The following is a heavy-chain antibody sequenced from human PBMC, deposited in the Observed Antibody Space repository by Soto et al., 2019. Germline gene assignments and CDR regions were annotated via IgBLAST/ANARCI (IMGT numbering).Heavy chain of an antibody. Sequence: SETLSLTCTVSGGSISSGAYYWSWIRQESGKGLEWIGYITYVGSTRYNPSLKSRVTISVDTSKTQFSLKLTSVTAADTAVHYCARDVSGTYPYYHALDVWGQGTTVTVSS. CDR3: ARDVSGTYPYYHALDV. CDR1: GGSISSGAYY. D-gene: IGHD1-26*01. V-gene: IGHV4-31*03. J-gene: IGHJ6*02. CDR2: ITYVGST.